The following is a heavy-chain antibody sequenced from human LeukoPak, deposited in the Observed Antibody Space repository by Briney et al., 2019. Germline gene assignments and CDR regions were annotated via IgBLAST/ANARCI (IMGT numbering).Heavy chain of an antibody. J-gene: IGHJ1*01. Sequence: ASVKVSCKASGGIFSRHTISWVRQSPGQGLEWMGGITPMFGTSNYAQKFQGRVTITADESTSTAYMELSSLRSEDTAVYYCARDSSEFRSLLFHWGQGTLVTVSS. D-gene: IGHD1-14*01. CDR2: ITPMFGTS. CDR3: ARDSSEFRSLLFH. CDR1: GGIFSRHT. V-gene: IGHV1-69*13.